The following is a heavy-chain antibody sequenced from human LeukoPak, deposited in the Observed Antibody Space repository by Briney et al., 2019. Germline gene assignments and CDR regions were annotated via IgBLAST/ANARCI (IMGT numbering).Heavy chain of an antibody. J-gene: IGHJ4*02. V-gene: IGHV4-31*03. CDR1: GASISSGDYY. D-gene: IGHD6-6*01. CDR3: ARAYSPSSLYFDY. Sequence: PSQTLSLTSTVSGASISSGDYYWSWSRHHPGTGREWIGYIYNSGSSYHNPPLKSRITISVDTSQSQFSLKLSSVTAADTAVYFCARAYSPSSLYFDYWGQGTLVTVSS. CDR2: IYNSGSS.